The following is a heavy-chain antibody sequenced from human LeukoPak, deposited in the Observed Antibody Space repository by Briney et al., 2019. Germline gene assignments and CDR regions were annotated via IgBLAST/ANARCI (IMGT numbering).Heavy chain of an antibody. Sequence: PSETLSLTCTVSGGSIFINSYYWGWVRQSPGEGLEWIGSITYSGNTYYNPSIKSRVTISVDTSNSQFSLQLYTVTAADTAVYFCARHGHNHFYDYGGQGTLVTVSS. CDR1: GGSIFINSYY. CDR3: ARHGHNHFYDY. V-gene: IGHV4-39*01. D-gene: IGHD1-14*01. CDR2: ITYSGNT. J-gene: IGHJ4*02.